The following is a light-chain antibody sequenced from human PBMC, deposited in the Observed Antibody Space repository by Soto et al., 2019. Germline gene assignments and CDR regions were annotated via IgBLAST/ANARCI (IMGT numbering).Light chain of an antibody. J-gene: IGKJ1*01. CDR2: EPS. CDR1: QFISTW. V-gene: IGKV1-5*01. Sequence: DIQMTQSPSTLSASVGDRVTITCRANQFISTWVSLFQQKPGKAPRLLIHEPSALQSRVPSRFRGSGSGTEFTLSSSRLQRDYFATYYCQLYNSYSWTFGQGTKVEI. CDR3: QLYNSYSWT.